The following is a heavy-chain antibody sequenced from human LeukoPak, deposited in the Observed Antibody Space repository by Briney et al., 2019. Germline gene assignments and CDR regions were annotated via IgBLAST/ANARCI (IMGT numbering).Heavy chain of an antibody. J-gene: IGHJ4*02. V-gene: IGHV3-66*01. Sequence: PGGSLRLSCAASGFTFSDYTMNWVRQAPGKGLEWVSVFYSGDTTYYANSVKGRFTISRDSSKNMLYLQMNSLRAEDTAVYYCARRLLTGYYEFWGQGTLVTVSS. CDR2: FYSGDTT. D-gene: IGHD3-9*01. CDR3: ARRLLTGYYEF. CDR1: GFTFSDYT.